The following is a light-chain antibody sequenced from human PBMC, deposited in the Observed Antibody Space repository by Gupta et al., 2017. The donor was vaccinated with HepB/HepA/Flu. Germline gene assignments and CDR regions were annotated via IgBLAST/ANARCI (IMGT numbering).Light chain of an antibody. CDR3: QAWDSSTVVV. Sequence: SYELTQSPSVSVSPGQTASITCSGDKLGDKYACWYQQKPGQSPVLVIYQDSKRPSGIPERFSGSNSGNTATLTISGTQAMDGADYYCQAWDSSTVVVFGGGTKLTVL. V-gene: IGLV3-1*01. J-gene: IGLJ2*01. CDR2: QDS. CDR1: KLGDKY.